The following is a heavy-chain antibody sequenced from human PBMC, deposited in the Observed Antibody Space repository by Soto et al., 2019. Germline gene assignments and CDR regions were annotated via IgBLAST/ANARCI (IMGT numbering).Heavy chain of an antibody. V-gene: IGHV4-30-2*05. CDR2: IYHSGST. CDR3: ARDSRVVAATGGYYYYGMDV. D-gene: IGHD2-15*01. Sequence: PSETLSLTCAVSGGSISSGGYSWSWIRQPPGKGLEWIGYIYHSGSTYYNPSLKSRVTISVDTSKNQFSLKLSSVTAADTAVYYCARDSRVVAATGGYYYYGMDVWGQGTTVTVSS. CDR1: GGSISSGGYS. J-gene: IGHJ6*02.